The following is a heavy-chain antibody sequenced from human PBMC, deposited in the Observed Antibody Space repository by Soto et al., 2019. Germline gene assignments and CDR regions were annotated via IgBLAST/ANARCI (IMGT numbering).Heavy chain of an antibody. Sequence: ASVKVSCKASGGTFSSLDINWVRQAPGQGLEWMGGIIPISETTNYAQIFQGRVSIVADISTSTAYMELSRLRSEDTAVYYCARALFSNSYDSGGSEYYFHAMDVWGQGTPVTVSS. CDR2: IIPISETT. CDR3: ARALFSNSYDSGGSEYYFHAMDV. J-gene: IGHJ6*02. V-gene: IGHV1-69*06. CDR1: GGTFSSLD. D-gene: IGHD3-22*01.